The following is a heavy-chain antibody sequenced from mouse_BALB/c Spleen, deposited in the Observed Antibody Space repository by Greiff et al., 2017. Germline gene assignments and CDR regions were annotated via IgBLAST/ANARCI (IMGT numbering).Heavy chain of an antibody. J-gene: IGHJ3*01. CDR3: ARGDGNYGWFAY. D-gene: IGHD2-1*01. Sequence: VQLQQSGAELVKPGASVKLSCTASGFNIKDTYMHWVKQRPEQGLEWIGRIDPANGNTKYDPKFQGKATITADTSSNTAYLQLSSLTSEDTAVYYCARGDGNYGWFAYWGQGTLVTVSA. CDR2: IDPANGNT. CDR1: GFNIKDTY. V-gene: IGHV14-3*02.